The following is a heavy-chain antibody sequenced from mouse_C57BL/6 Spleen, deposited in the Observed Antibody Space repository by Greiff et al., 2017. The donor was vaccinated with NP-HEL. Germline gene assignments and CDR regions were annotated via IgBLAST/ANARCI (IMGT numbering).Heavy chain of an antibody. V-gene: IGHV1-69*01. J-gene: IGHJ3*01. CDR3: ARADSNYAGSWFAY. CDR2: IDPSDSYT. D-gene: IGHD2-5*01. Sequence: QVQLQQPGTELVKPGASVKLSCKASGYTFTSYWMHWVKRRPGQGLEWIGEIDPSDSYTNYNQKFKGKSTLTVDKSSSTAYMQLSSLTSEDSAVYYCARADSNYAGSWFAYWGQGTLVTVSA. CDR1: GYTFTSYW.